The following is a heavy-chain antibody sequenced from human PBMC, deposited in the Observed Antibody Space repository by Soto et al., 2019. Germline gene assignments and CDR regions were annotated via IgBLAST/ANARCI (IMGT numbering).Heavy chain of an antibody. V-gene: IGHV3-48*03. CDR3: ARGSGRLHIDS. Sequence: EVHLVESGGGLVQPGGSLRLSCAASGFTFSSYEMNWVRQAAGKGLEWISYITSGANTIYYADSVKGRFTISRDNANNSLFLEMDGLRAEDTALYYCARGSGRLHIDSWGRGTRVTVSS. CDR1: GFTFSSYE. CDR2: ITSGANTI. J-gene: IGHJ4*02. D-gene: IGHD1-26*01.